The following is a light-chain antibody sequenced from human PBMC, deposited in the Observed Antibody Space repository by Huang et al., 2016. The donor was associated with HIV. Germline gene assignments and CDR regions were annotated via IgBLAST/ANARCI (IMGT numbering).Light chain of an antibody. Sequence: DIQMTQSPSSLSVSVGDRVTITCRASENIRRYLNWYQQKPVKPPKLLIHSASTLQSGVPSRFSGSGSGTDFTLTITSLQPEDFATYYCQGSLSIPHTFGQGTNLEIK. CDR2: SAS. CDR1: ENIRRY. V-gene: IGKV1-39*01. CDR3: QGSLSIPHT. J-gene: IGKJ2*01.